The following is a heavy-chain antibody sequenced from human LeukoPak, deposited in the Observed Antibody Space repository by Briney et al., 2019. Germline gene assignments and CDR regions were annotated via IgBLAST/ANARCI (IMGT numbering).Heavy chain of an antibody. D-gene: IGHD2-21*01. CDR2: KNPKIGNK. CDR1: GYTFTSYD. J-gene: IGHJ4*02. Sequence: ASVKVSCKASGYTFTSYDINWVRQATAQGLEWMGWKNPKIGNKGYAQKFQGGVTITRNTSISTPYMELSSLRSQDTAVYYCARAPGKIPFDYWGQGTLVTVSS. CDR3: ARAPGKIPFDY. V-gene: IGHV1-8*01.